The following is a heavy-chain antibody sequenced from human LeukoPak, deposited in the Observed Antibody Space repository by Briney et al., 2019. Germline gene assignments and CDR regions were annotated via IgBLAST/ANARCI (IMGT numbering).Heavy chain of an antibody. Sequence: ASVKVSCKASGYTFTGYYMHWVRQAPGQGLEWMGWINPNSGGTNYAQKFQGRVTMTRDTSISTAYMELRSLRSDDTAVYYCARVAFLYYDSSGYPGDYWGQGTLVTVSS. CDR3: ARVAFLYYDSSGYPGDY. CDR2: INPNSGGT. D-gene: IGHD3-22*01. J-gene: IGHJ4*02. CDR1: GYTFTGYY. V-gene: IGHV1-2*02.